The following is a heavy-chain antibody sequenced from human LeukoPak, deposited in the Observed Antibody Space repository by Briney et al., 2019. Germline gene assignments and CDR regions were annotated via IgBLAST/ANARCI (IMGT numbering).Heavy chain of an antibody. CDR2: ISWNSGSI. D-gene: IGHD5-24*01. CDR3: AKGDRLQLNYFDY. V-gene: IGHV3-9*01. Sequence: GGSLRLSCAASGFTFNDYAMHWVRHAPGKGLEWVSGISWNSGSIDYADSVKGRFTISRDNAKNSLYLQMNSLRAEDTALYYCAKGDRLQLNYFDYWGQGTLVTVSS. J-gene: IGHJ4*02. CDR1: GFTFNDYA.